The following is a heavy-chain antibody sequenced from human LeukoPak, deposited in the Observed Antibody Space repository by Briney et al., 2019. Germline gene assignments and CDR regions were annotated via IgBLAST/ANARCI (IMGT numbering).Heavy chain of an antibody. Sequence: PGGSLRLSCAVSGFTVSTKYISWVRQAPGKGLEWVSLLFSGGSTYYADSVKGRFTISRDNSKNTLYLQMNSLRAEDTAVYYCARASYYDSSGYAPFDYWGQGTLVTVSS. CDR3: ARASYYDSSGYAPFDY. D-gene: IGHD3-22*01. CDR2: LFSGGST. V-gene: IGHV3-66*01. J-gene: IGHJ4*02. CDR1: GFTVSTKY.